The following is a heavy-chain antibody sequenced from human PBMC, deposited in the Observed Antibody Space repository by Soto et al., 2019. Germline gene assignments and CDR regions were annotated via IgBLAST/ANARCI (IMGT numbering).Heavy chain of an antibody. CDR3: TTWVDYGDYEGFDF. D-gene: IGHD4-17*01. V-gene: IGHV1-2*04. CDR1: GNTFTDYK. Sequence: QVQLLQSGAEVKKPGASVKVSCKTSGNTFTDYKLHWVRQAPGQGLEWMGWVDPNGGGTNSAQKFQGSVTMTRDTYTTTVYLELSTLNTNDTATYFCTTWVDYGDYEGFDFWGQGTLVTVSS. J-gene: IGHJ4*02. CDR2: VDPNGGGT.